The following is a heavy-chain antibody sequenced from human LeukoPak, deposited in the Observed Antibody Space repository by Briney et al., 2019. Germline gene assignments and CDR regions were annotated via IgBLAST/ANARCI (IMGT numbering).Heavy chain of an antibody. CDR1: GFTVSSNY. D-gene: IGHD2-21*01. J-gene: IGHJ3*02. V-gene: IGHV3-53*01. Sequence: GGSLRLSCAASGFTVSSNYMSWVRQAPGKGLEWVSVIYSGGSKYYADSVKGRFTISRDNSKNTLYLQMNSLRAEDTAVYYCARGSEPIAAFDIWGQGTMVTVSS. CDR3: ARGSEPIAAFDI. CDR2: IYSGGSK.